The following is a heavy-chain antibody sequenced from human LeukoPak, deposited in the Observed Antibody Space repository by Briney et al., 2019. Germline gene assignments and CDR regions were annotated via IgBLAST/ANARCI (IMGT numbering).Heavy chain of an antibody. CDR2: IYTSGST. D-gene: IGHD2-15*01. CDR3: ARDIGYCSGGSCYPFDY. Sequence: SQTLSLTCTVSGGSISSGSYYWSWIRQPAGKGLEWIGRIYTSGSTNYNPSLKSRVTISVDTSKNQFSLKLSSVTAADTAVYYCARDIGYCSGGSCYPFDYWGQGTLVTVSS. V-gene: IGHV4-61*02. CDR1: GGSISSGSYY. J-gene: IGHJ4*02.